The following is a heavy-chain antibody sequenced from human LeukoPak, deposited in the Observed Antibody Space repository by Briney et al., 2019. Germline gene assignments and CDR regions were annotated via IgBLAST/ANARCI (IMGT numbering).Heavy chain of an antibody. CDR1: GFTFSSYA. CDR2: ISGSGGST. CDR3: VKHAYPFFGGVTAFDS. D-gene: IGHD3-3*01. Sequence: PGGSLRLSCAASGFTFSSYAMSWVRQAPGKGLGWVSAISGSGGSTYYADSGKGRFTISRDNSKNTLYLQMNSLRAEDTAVYYCVKHAYPFFGGVTAFDSWGPGNLVTASS. V-gene: IGHV3-23*01. J-gene: IGHJ4*02.